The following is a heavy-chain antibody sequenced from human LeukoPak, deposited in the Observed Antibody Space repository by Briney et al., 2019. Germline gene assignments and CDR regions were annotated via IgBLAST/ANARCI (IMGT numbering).Heavy chain of an antibody. CDR2: IYYSGST. V-gene: IGHV4-59*11. CDR1: GGSISSHY. Sequence: PSETLSLTCTVSGGSISSHYWSWIRQPPGKGLEWIGYIYYSGSTNYNPSLKSRVTISVDTSKNQFSLKLSSVTAADTAVYYCAREIAAAAGYFDYWGQGTLVTVSS. J-gene: IGHJ4*02. D-gene: IGHD6-13*01. CDR3: AREIAAAAGYFDY.